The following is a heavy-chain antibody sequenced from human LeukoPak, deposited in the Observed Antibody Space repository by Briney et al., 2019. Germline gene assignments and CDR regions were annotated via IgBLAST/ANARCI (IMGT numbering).Heavy chain of an antibody. D-gene: IGHD2-21*01. CDR3: ARVRGGGDLFHF. Sequence: PSETLSLTCTVSGYSISSGYYWGWIRQPPGKGLEWIGNIYHSGSTYYNPSLKSRVTVSVDTSKNQFSLKLSSVTAADTAVYYCARVRGGGDLFHFWGQGTLVTVSS. J-gene: IGHJ4*02. CDR2: IYHSGST. V-gene: IGHV4-38-2*02. CDR1: GYSISSGYY.